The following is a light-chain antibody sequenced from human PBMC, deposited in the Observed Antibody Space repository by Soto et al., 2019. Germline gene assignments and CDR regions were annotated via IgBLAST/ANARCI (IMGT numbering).Light chain of an antibody. Sequence: QAVVTRPPSVSGAPGQRVTISCTGSSSNIGAGYDVHWYQHLPGSAPKLLIYGNSNRPSGVPDRFSGSKSGTSASLAITGLQAEDEADYYCQSYDSSLSAWVFGGGTQLTVL. CDR3: QSYDSSLSAWV. CDR2: GNS. V-gene: IGLV1-40*01. J-gene: IGLJ3*02. CDR1: SSNIGAGYD.